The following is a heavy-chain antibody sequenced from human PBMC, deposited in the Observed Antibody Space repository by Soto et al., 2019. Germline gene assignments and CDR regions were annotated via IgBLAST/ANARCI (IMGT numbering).Heavy chain of an antibody. V-gene: IGHV1-69*01. D-gene: IGHD1-26*01. CDR1: GGTFSSYA. Sequence: QVQLVQSGAEVKNPGSSVKVSCKASGGTFSSYAISWVRQAPGQGLEWLGGIIPIFGTANYAQKFQCRVTITADESTSTAYMELSSMRSEDTAVYYCASGGARRSGSYFGGDWGQGTLVTVSS. CDR2: IIPIFGTA. J-gene: IGHJ4*02. CDR3: ASGGARRSGSYFGGD.